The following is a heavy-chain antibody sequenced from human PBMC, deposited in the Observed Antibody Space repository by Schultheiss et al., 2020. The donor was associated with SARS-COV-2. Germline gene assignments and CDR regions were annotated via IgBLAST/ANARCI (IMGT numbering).Heavy chain of an antibody. V-gene: IGHV4-31*03. J-gene: IGHJ4*02. CDR2: IYYSGST. Sequence: SETLSLTCTVSGGSISSGGYYWSWIRQHPGKGLEWIGYIYYSGSTYYNPSLKSRVTISVDTSKNQFSLKLSSVTAADTAVYYCARDTAAAGWSTLDYWGQGTLVTVSS. CDR1: GGSISSGGYY. D-gene: IGHD6-13*01. CDR3: ARDTAAAGWSTLDY.